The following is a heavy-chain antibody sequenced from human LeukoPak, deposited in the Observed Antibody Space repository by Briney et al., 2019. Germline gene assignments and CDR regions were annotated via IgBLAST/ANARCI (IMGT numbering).Heavy chain of an antibody. V-gene: IGHV1-69*04. J-gene: IGHJ3*02. CDR1: GGTFSSYA. D-gene: IGHD7-27*01. CDR3: ARPLGELGKTGAFDI. Sequence: SVKVSCKASGGTFSSYAISWVRQAPGQGLEWMGRIIPILGIANYAQKFQGRVTITADKSTSTAYMELSSLRSEDTAVYYCARPLGELGKTGAFDIWGQGTMVTVSS. CDR2: IIPILGIA.